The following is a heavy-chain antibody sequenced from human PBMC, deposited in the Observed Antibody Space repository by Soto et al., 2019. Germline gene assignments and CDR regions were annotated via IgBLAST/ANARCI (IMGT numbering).Heavy chain of an antibody. V-gene: IGHV4-31*02. Sequence: PSDTLSHTFNLSGCPIRTGVYDWSWSRQHPGKGLQWIWYIYCSGSTYYNPSLKSRVTISVDTSKNQFSLKLSSVTAADTAVYYCARTPQNYDILTGYYGDWYFDLWGRGTLVTVS. CDR3: ARTPQNYDILTGYYGDWYFDL. D-gene: IGHD3-9*01. J-gene: IGHJ2*01. CDR2: IYCSGST. CDR1: GCPIRTGVYD.